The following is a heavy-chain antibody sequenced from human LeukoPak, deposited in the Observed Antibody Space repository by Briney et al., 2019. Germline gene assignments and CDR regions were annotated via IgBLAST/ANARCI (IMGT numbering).Heavy chain of an antibody. J-gene: IGHJ4*02. V-gene: IGHV3-23*01. Sequence: GGSLRLSCAASGFTFGAYAMSCVRQAPGKGLEWVSTISGSGSDTYYADSVKGRFTISRDNSKNTMYLQMNSLRAEDTAVYYCAKLQGMAGTFDYWGQGTLVTVSS. CDR1: GFTFGAYA. D-gene: IGHD6-19*01. CDR3: AKLQGMAGTFDY. CDR2: ISGSGSDT.